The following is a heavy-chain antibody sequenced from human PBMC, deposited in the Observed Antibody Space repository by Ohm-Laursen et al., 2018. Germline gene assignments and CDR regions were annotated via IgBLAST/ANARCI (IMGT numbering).Heavy chain of an antibody. V-gene: IGHV3-21*04. CDR1: GFTFSSYS. CDR2: ISSSSSYI. J-gene: IGHJ6*02. CDR3: ASLKPPLYYYGMDV. Sequence: SLRLSCSASGFTFSSYSMNWVRQAPGKGLEWVSSISSSSSYIYYADSVKGRFTISRDNAKNSLYLRMNSLRAEDTAVYYCASLKPPLYYYGMDVWGQGTTVTVSS.